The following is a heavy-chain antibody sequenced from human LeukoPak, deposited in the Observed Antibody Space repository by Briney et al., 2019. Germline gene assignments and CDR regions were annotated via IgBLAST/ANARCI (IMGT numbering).Heavy chain of an antibody. CDR2: INTDGSST. CDR3: ARVSIVDYYASGSYQHFDF. V-gene: IGHV3-74*01. J-gene: IGHJ4*02. CDR1: GFTFSSYW. D-gene: IGHD3-10*01. Sequence: GGSLRLSCAASGFTFSSYWMHWVRQAPGKGPVWVSRINTDGSSTSYADSVKGRFTISRDIAKNSLYLLMNSLRAEDTAVYYCARVSIVDYYASGSYQHFDFWGQGTLVTVSS.